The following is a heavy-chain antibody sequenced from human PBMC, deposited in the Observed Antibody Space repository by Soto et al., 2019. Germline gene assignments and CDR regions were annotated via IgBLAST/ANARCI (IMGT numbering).Heavy chain of an antibody. CDR1: GGSFSKYG. V-gene: IGHV1-69*01. D-gene: IGHD1-1*01. CDR3: AGGSRENYVYAMDF. J-gene: IGHJ6*02. Sequence: QVQLVQSGAEVKMPGSSVRVSCKASGGSFSKYGISWVRQAPGQGLEWMGGIIPMFGIGNYAEKFLGRVTSTADESTSTSHVELSSLRSEDTAVYVGAGGSRENYVYAMDFWGQRTTVNASS. CDR2: IIPMFGIG.